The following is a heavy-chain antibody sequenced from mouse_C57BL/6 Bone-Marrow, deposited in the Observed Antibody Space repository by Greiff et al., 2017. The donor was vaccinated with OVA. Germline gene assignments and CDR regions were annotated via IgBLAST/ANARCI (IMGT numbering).Heavy chain of an antibody. CDR2: IYPGSGST. Sequence: QVQLQQPGADLVKPGASVKMSCKASGYTFTSYWITWVKQRPGQGLEWIGDIYPGSGSTNYNEKFKIKATLTVDTSSSTAYMQLSSLTSEDSAVYYCARTETTVVARDFDYWGQGTTLTVSS. V-gene: IGHV1-55*01. CDR1: GYTFTSYW. J-gene: IGHJ2*01. D-gene: IGHD1-1*01. CDR3: ARTETTVVARDFDY.